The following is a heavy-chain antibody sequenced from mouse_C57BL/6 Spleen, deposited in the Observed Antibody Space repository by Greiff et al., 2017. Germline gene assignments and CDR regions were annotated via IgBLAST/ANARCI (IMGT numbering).Heavy chain of an antibody. CDR3: ARDGIRRYYFDY. CDR2: IDPSGSYT. CDR1: GYTFTSYC. J-gene: IGHJ2*01. V-gene: IGHV1-50*01. Sequence: QVQLQQPGAELVKPGASVKLSCKASGYTFTSYCMQWVKQRPGQGLEWIGEIDPSGSYTNYNHKFKGKATLTVDTSDSTACIQLSSLTSEDSEVYYCARDGIRRYYFDYWGQGTTLTVSS. D-gene: IGHD2-3*01.